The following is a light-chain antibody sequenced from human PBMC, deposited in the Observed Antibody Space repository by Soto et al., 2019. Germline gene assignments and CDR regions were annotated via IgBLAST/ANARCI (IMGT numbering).Light chain of an antibody. CDR1: SSDVGAYNY. J-gene: IGLJ1*01. Sequence: QSALIQPPSASGSPGQSVAISCTGTSSDVGAYNYVSWYQLHPGKAPKLIISEVTKRPSGVPDRFSGSQSGNTASLTVSGLQADDEADYHCSSYTGNADILYVFGSGTKLTVL. V-gene: IGLV2-8*01. CDR2: EVT. CDR3: SSYTGNADILYV.